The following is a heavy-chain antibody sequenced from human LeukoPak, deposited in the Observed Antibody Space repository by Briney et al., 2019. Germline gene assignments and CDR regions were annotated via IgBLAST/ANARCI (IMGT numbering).Heavy chain of an antibody. Sequence: ASVKVSCKASGYTFTGYYMRWVRQAPGQGLEWMGWINPNSGGTNYAQKLQGRVTMTTDTSTSTAYMELRSLRSDDTAVYYCARGGPYDSSGYPYWGQGTLVTVSS. D-gene: IGHD3-22*01. CDR2: INPNSGGT. J-gene: IGHJ4*02. CDR3: ARGGPYDSSGYPY. CDR1: GYTFTGYY. V-gene: IGHV1-2*02.